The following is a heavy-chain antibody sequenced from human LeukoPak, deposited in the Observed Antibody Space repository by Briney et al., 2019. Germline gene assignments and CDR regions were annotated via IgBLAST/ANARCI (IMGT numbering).Heavy chain of an antibody. J-gene: IGHJ4*02. CDR3: ATVIAAAGRFDY. D-gene: IGHD6-13*01. Sequence: GASVKVSCKVSGYTLTELSMHWVRQAPGKGLEWMGGFDPEDGETIHAQKFQGRVTMTEDTSTDTAYMELSSLRSEDTAVYYCATVIAAAGRFDYWGQGTLVTVSS. V-gene: IGHV1-24*01. CDR2: FDPEDGET. CDR1: GYTLTELS.